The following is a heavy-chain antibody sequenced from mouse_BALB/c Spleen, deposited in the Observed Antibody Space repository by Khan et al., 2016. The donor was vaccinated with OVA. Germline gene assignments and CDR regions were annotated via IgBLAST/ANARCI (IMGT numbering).Heavy chain of an antibody. Sequence: EVQLQQSGPELMKPGASVEISCKASGYAFTSYYIHWVMQSHGTSLEWIGYIDPFSGGTNYHQKFKGKATLTVDKSSSTAYIHITTLTSADPAVYYCTRHGDVAWFTYWGQGTLVTVSA. J-gene: IGHJ3*01. D-gene: IGHD2-13*01. CDR1: GYAFTSYY. CDR2: IDPFSGGT. CDR3: TRHGDVAWFTY. V-gene: IGHV1S135*01.